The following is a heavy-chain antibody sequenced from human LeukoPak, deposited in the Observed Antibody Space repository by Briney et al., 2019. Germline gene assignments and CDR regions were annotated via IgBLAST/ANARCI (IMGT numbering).Heavy chain of an antibody. CDR3: ARGRWNDVFDY. J-gene: IGHJ4*02. V-gene: IGHV4-38-2*02. Sequence: SETLSLTCTVSGYSISSGYYWGWIRQPPGKGLEWIGSIYHSGSTYYNPSLKSRVTVSVDTSKNQFSLKLSSVTAADTAVYYCARGRWNDVFDYWGQGTLVTVSS. CDR1: GYSISSGYY. D-gene: IGHD1-1*01. CDR2: IYHSGST.